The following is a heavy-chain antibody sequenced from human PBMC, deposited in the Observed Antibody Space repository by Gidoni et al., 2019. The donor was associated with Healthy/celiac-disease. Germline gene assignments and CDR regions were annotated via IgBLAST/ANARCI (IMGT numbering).Heavy chain of an antibody. V-gene: IGHV4-39*01. Sequence: QLQLQESGPGLVKPSETLSLTCTVSAGSISSSSYYWGWIRQPPGKGLEWIGSIYYSGSTYYNPSLKSRVTISVDTSKNQFSLKLSYVTAAETAVYYCARQEHNWNRFSYYYYMDVWGKGTTVTVSS. CDR2: IYYSGST. D-gene: IGHD1-1*01. J-gene: IGHJ6*03. CDR1: AGSISSSSYY. CDR3: ARQEHNWNRFSYYYYMDV.